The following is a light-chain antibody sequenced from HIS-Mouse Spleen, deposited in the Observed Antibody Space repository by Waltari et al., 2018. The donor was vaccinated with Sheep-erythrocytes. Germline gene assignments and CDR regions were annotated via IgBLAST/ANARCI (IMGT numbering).Light chain of an antibody. V-gene: IGKV3-11*01. J-gene: IGKJ4*01. Sequence: EIVLTQSPATLSWSQGERATLSCRASQSVSSYLAWYQQKPGQAPRLLIYDASNRATGIPARFSGSGSGTDFTLTISSLEPEDFAVYYCQQRSNWLTFGGGTKVEIK. CDR2: DAS. CDR1: QSVSSY. CDR3: QQRSNWLT.